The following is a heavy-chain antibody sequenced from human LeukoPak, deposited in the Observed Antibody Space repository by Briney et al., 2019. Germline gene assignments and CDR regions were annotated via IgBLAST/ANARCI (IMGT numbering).Heavy chain of an antibody. CDR1: GGSISSYY. Sequence: PSETLSRTCTVSGGSISSYYWSWIRQPPGKGLEWIGYIYYSGSTNDNPSLKSRVTISVDTSKNQFSLKLSSVTAADTAVYYCARDHSSGWYSLNYYYYGMDVWGQGTTVTVSS. V-gene: IGHV4-59*01. CDR2: IYYSGST. CDR3: ARDHSSGWYSLNYYYYGMDV. J-gene: IGHJ6*02. D-gene: IGHD6-19*01.